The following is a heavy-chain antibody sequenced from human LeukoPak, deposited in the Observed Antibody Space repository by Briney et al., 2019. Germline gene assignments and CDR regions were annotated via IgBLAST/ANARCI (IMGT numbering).Heavy chain of an antibody. J-gene: IGHJ3*02. CDR3: ARSTVGATPDAFDI. V-gene: IGHV4-4*07. CDR2: IYTSGST. D-gene: IGHD1-26*01. CDR1: GGSISSYY. Sequence: SETLSLTCTVSGGSISSYYWSWIRQPAGKGLEWIGRIYTSGSTNYNPSLKSRVTMSVGTSKNQFSLKLSSVTAAGTAVYYCARSTVGATPDAFDIWGQGTMVTVSS.